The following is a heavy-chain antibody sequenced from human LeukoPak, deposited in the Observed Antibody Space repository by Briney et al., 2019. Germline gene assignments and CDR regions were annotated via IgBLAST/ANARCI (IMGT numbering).Heavy chain of an antibody. J-gene: IGHJ3*02. CDR3: ARGTYYDFWAGSNAFDI. CDR2: INQDESEK. V-gene: IGHV3-7*01. Sequence: GGSLRLSCAGSGLTFSSYWMNWVLQAPGKGLEWVANINQDESEKYYVDSVKGRFTISRDNSKNTLYLQMNSLRAEDTAVYYCARGTYYDFWAGSNAFDIWGQGTMVTVSS. D-gene: IGHD3-3*01. CDR1: GLTFSSYW.